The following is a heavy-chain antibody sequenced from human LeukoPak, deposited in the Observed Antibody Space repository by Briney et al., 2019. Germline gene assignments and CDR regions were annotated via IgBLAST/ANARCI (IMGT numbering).Heavy chain of an antibody. J-gene: IGHJ4*02. Sequence: GGSLRLSCAATGFTFSSYSMNWVRQAPGKGLEWVSSISSSSSYIYYADSVKGRFTISRDNAKNSLYLQMNSLRAEDTAVYYCARAGYVYDWGSYLDGDYSDYWGQGTLVTVSS. CDR1: GFTFSSYS. D-gene: IGHD3-16*01. CDR2: ISSSSSYI. V-gene: IGHV3-21*01. CDR3: ARAGYVYDWGSYLDGDYSDY.